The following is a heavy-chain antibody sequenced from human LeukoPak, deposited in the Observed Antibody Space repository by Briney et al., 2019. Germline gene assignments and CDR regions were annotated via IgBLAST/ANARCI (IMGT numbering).Heavy chain of an antibody. V-gene: IGHV4-31*03. Sequence: SETLSLTCTVSGGSISSGGYYWSWIRQHPGKGLEWIGYIYYSGTTYYNPSLKSRVTISVDTSKNQFSLKLSSVTAADTAVYYCARARYGDPGLFDNWGQGTLVTVSS. D-gene: IGHD4-17*01. CDR3: ARARYGDPGLFDN. CDR1: GGSISSGGYY. CDR2: IYYSGTT. J-gene: IGHJ4*02.